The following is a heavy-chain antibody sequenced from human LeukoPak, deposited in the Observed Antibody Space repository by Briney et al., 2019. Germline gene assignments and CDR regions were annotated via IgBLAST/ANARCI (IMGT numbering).Heavy chain of an antibody. Sequence: ASVKVSCKASGYTFTSYGISWVRQAPGQGLEWMGWISAYNGNTNYAQKLQGRVTMTTDTSTSTAYMELRSLRSDDTAVYYCANTVDSGFYYPSDYWGQGTLVTVSS. CDR2: ISAYNGNT. CDR1: GYTFTSYG. V-gene: IGHV1-18*01. CDR3: ANTVDSGFYYPSDY. D-gene: IGHD3-22*01. J-gene: IGHJ4*02.